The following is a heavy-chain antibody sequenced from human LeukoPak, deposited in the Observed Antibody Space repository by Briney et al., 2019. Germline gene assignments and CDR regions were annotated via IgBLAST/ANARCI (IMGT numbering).Heavy chain of an antibody. J-gene: IGHJ4*02. CDR1: GFGFSGYG. D-gene: IGHD6-13*01. V-gene: IGHV3-30*02. Sequence: GGSLRLSCAASGFGFSGYGMHWVRQALGKGLEWVAFIHYDGTKNYYADSVKGRFTISRDNSKNTLSLQMNSLRAEDTAVYYCAKDRYSSSWSYYFDYWGQGTLVTVSS. CDR3: AKDRYSSSWSYYFDY. CDR2: IHYDGTKN.